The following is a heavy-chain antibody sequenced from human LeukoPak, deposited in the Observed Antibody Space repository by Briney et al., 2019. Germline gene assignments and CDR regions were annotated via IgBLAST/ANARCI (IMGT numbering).Heavy chain of an antibody. CDR1: GFTFSTYS. CDR3: ARVGTSSIAAAVHIDY. D-gene: IGHD6-13*01. Sequence: GGSLSLSCAASGFTFSTYSMNWVRQAPGKGLEWVSYISSRSSTIYYADSVKGRFTISRDNARNSLYLQMNSLRAEDTAVYYCARVGTSSIAAAVHIDYWGQGTLVTVSS. CDR2: ISSRSSTI. V-gene: IGHV3-48*04. J-gene: IGHJ4*02.